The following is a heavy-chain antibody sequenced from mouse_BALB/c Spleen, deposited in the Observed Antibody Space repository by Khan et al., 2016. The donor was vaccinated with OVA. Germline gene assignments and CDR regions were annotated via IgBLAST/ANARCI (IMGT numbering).Heavy chain of an antibody. CDR1: GYTFKDYV. Sequence: QIQLVQSGPELKKPGETVKISCKAFGYTFKDYVMNWVKQSPGEGLKWMGWMNTYTGEPTYADDFEGRFAFSLETSANTAYLQISSLKDEDTATXFCCKFHRGYWGQGTALTVSS. V-gene: IGHV9-3-1*01. D-gene: IGHD6-1*01. J-gene: IGHJ2*01. CDR2: MNTYTGEP. CDR3: CKFHRGY.